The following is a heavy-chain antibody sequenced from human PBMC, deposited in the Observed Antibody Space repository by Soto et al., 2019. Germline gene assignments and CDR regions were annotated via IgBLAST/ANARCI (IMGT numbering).Heavy chain of an antibody. CDR2: IIPIFGTA. CDR1: GGTFSSYA. CDR3: AFPGYITGTTSYYYGMDV. D-gene: IGHD1-7*01. Sequence: GASVKVSCKASGGTFSSYAISWVRQAPGQGLEWMGGIIPIFGTANYAQKFQGRVTITADESTSTAYMELSSLRSEDTAVYYCAFPGYITGTTSYYYGMDVWGQGTTVTVSS. J-gene: IGHJ6*02. V-gene: IGHV1-69*13.